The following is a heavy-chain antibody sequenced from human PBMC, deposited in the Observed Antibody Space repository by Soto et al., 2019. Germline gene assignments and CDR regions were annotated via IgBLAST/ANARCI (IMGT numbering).Heavy chain of an antibody. V-gene: IGHV1-18*01. CDR1: GYSFTTYG. CDR3: AREGPAPSDYYGMDV. CDR2: ISAYNGNT. J-gene: IGHJ6*02. Sequence: QVQLVQSGGEVKKPGASVKVSCKTSGYSFTTYGISWVRQAPGQGLEWMGWISAYNGNTNYAQKLQDRVTMTTDTSTSTAYMELRSLRSDGTAVYYCAREGPAPSDYYGMDVWGQGSTVTVSS.